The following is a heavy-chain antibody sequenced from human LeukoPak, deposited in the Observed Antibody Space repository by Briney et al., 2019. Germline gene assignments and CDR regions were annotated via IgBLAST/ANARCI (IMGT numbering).Heavy chain of an antibody. D-gene: IGHD3-22*01. Sequence: GASVKVSCKASGYTFTTQGIAWVRQAPGQGLEWMGWINPYDGYTNCAQRLQARVTMTTDTSTNTAYMELRSLRSDDTAVYYCARSGDSKWFDPWGQGTLVTVSS. CDR3: ARSGDSKWFDP. J-gene: IGHJ5*02. CDR2: INPYDGYT. CDR1: GYTFTTQG. V-gene: IGHV1-18*01.